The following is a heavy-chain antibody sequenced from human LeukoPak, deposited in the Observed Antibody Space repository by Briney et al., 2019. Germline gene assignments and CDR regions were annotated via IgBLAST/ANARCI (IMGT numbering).Heavy chain of an antibody. CDR3: ARGPPNWGYDY. Sequence: ASVKVSCKASGYTFTSYDFKWVRQATGQRPEWMGWMSPNSGDTGYAQKFQDRDTMTRNTSISTAYMELSSLRSDDTAVYYCARGPPNWGYDYWGPGTLVTVSS. CDR1: GYTFTSYD. D-gene: IGHD7-27*01. CDR2: MSPNSGDT. J-gene: IGHJ4*02. V-gene: IGHV1-8*01.